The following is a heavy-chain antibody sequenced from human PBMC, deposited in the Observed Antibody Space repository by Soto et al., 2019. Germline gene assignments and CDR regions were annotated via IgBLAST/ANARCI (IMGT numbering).Heavy chain of an antibody. CDR1: GGSISSGGYY. D-gene: IGHD6-19*01. CDR2: IYYSGST. V-gene: IGHV4-31*03. CDR3: ARSAVAGIDAPY. J-gene: IGHJ4*02. Sequence: SETLSLTCTVSGGSISSGGYYWSWIRQHPGKGLEWIGYIYYSGSTYYNPSLKSRVTISVDTSKNQFSLKLSSVTAADTAVYYCARSAVAGIDAPYWGQGTLVTVSS.